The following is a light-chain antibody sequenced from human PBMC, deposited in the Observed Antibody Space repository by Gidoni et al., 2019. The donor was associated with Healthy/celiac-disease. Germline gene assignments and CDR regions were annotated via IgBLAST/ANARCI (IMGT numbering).Light chain of an antibody. J-gene: IGKJ4*01. Sequence: EIGWTRSQGPRSLSQGERATLSCRASQSVSSSYLAWYQQKPGQAPRLLIYGASSRATGIPDRFSGSGSGTDFTLTISRLDPEDFAVYYCQQYGSSLITFGGGTKVEIK. V-gene: IGKV3-20*01. CDR3: QQYGSSLIT. CDR2: GAS. CDR1: QSVSSSY.